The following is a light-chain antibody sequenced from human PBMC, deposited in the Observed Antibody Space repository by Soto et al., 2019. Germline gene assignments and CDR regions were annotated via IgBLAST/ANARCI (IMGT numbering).Light chain of an antibody. CDR1: RTVGNF. CDR3: QQLTDWPPQWT. Sequence: EIVLTQSPATLSLSPGERTTLSCRASRTVGNFLAWYQQKPGQAPSLLIYDATHRATGIPARFSGSGSGTDFTLTISRLEPEDFAVYYCQQLTDWPPQWTFGQGTKVDI. V-gene: IGKV3-11*01. CDR2: DAT. J-gene: IGKJ1*01.